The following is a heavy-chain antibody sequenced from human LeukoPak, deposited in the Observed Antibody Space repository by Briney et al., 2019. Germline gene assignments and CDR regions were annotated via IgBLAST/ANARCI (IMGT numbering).Heavy chain of an antibody. CDR2: IIPIFGTA. D-gene: IGHD2-15*01. Sequence: GASVKVSCKASGYTFTGYYMHWVRQAPGQGLEWMGGIIPIFGTANYAQKFQGRVTITADKSTSTAYMELSSLRSEDTAVYYCARQEDIVAPGYFDYWGQGTLVTVSS. J-gene: IGHJ4*02. V-gene: IGHV1-69*06. CDR1: GYTFTGYY. CDR3: ARQEDIVAPGYFDY.